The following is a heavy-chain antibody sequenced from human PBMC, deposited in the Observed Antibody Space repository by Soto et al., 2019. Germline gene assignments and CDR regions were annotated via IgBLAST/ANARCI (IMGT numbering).Heavy chain of an antibody. J-gene: IGHJ5*02. Sequence: GGSLRLSCAASGFTVSNAWMSWVRQAPGKGLEWVGRIKRKTDGGTTDYAAPVKGRFTISRDDSKNTLYLQMNSLKIEDTAVYYCLKERSCSSTSCYIGWFDPWGQGTLVTVSS. CDR3: LKERSCSSTSCYIGWFDP. CDR1: GFTVSNAW. CDR2: IKRKTDGGTT. D-gene: IGHD2-2*02. V-gene: IGHV3-15*01.